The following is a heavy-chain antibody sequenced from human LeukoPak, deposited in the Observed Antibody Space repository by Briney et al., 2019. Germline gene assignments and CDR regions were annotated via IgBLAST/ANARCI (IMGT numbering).Heavy chain of an antibody. CDR3: AKDYYYDSSGYPVY. CDR1: GFTFSSYG. J-gene: IGHJ4*02. D-gene: IGHD3-22*01. Sequence: GGSLRLSCAASGFTFSSYGMHWVRQAPGKGLEWVAFIRYDGSNKYYADSVKGRFTISRDNSKNTLYLQMNSLRAEDTAVYYCAKDYYYDSSGYPVYWGQGTLVTVSS. CDR2: IRYDGSNK. V-gene: IGHV3-30*02.